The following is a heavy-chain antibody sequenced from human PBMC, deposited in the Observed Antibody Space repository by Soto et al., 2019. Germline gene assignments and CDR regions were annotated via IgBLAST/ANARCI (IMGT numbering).Heavy chain of an antibody. CDR3: AKVNYYDDSIGYYDSFDI. V-gene: IGHV3-23*01. J-gene: IGHJ3*02. D-gene: IGHD3-22*01. Sequence: GGSLRLSCAASGFTFSSYAMSWVRQAPGKGLEWVSAISGSGGSTYYADSVKGRFTISRDNSKTTLYLQMNSLRAEDTAVYYCAKVNYYDDSIGYYDSFDIWCQGTMVTVSS. CDR1: GFTFSSYA. CDR2: ISGSGGST.